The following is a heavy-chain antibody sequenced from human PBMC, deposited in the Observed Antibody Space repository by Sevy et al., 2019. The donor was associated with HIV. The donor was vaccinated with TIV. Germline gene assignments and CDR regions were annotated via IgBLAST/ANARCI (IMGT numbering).Heavy chain of an antibody. V-gene: IGHV1-18*01. CDR1: GYTLSTSG. J-gene: IGHJ5*02. CDR3: ARVNYDFCSGYDFANSFDP. Sequence: AAVKVSCKASGYTLSTSGITWVRQAPGQGLEWVGWSNPNHDPDYAQSLQGRLTMTTDTSTSTAYMELRSLTSGDTAVYYCARVNYDFCSGYDFANSFDPWGQGTLVTVSS. D-gene: IGHD3-3*01. CDR2: SNPNHDP.